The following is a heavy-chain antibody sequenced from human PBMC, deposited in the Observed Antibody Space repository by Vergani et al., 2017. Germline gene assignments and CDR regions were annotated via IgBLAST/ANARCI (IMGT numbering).Heavy chain of an antibody. Sequence: QVTLKESGPVLVKPTETLTLTCTVSGFSLSNARMGVSWIRQPPGKALEWLAHIFANDEKSYSTSLKNRLTISKDTSKSQVVLTMTNMDPVDTATYYCARISDLGYCSGGSCPYYYYGVDVWGQGITVTVSS. V-gene: IGHV2-26*01. D-gene: IGHD2-15*01. CDR1: GFSLSNARMG. J-gene: IGHJ6*02. CDR3: ARISDLGYCSGGSCPYYYYGVDV. CDR2: IFANDEK.